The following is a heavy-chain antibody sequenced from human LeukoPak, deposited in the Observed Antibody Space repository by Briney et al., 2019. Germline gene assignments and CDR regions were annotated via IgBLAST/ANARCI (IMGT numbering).Heavy chain of an antibody. J-gene: IGHJ4*02. D-gene: IGHD3-22*01. CDR3: ARETIDSSGYFDY. V-gene: IGHV4-59*01. CDR2: IYYMVNT. Sequence: PSETLSLTCTVSGGSISSYYGSWFRQPPGRGREWMGYIYYMVNTNYNPSLRGRVTISVDTSKNQSSLKLSSVTAADTAVYYCARETIDSSGYFDYWGQGTLVTVSS. CDR1: GGSISSYY.